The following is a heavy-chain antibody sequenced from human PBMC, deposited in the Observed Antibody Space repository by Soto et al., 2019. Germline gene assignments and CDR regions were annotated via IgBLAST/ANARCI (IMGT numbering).Heavy chain of an antibody. CDR2: IGATAGRT. V-gene: IGHV3-23*01. CDR1: GFTFSNYG. J-gene: IGHJ4*02. Sequence: PGGSLRLSCAASGFTFSNYGMSWVRQAPGKGLEWVSSIGATAGRTFYADAVKGRFTISRDNSKNTVYLQMNSLGAEDTAVYYCAKESVQQWLVSYWGQGTLVTVSS. D-gene: IGHD6-19*01. CDR3: AKESVQQWLVSY.